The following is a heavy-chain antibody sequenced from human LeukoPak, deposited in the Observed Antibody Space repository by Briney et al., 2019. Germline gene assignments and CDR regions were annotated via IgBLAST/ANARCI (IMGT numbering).Heavy chain of an antibody. Sequence: PSETLSLTCTVSGGSISTYYWSWIRQPPGNGLEWVGYVYYSGSTNYNPYLKSRVTISLDTSKNHFSLKLRSVTAADTALYYCARGNLGFGSGSYYWFDPWGQGTLVTVSS. CDR1: GGSISTYY. D-gene: IGHD3-10*01. J-gene: IGHJ5*02. CDR2: VYYSGST. CDR3: ARGNLGFGSGSYYWFDP. V-gene: IGHV4-59*08.